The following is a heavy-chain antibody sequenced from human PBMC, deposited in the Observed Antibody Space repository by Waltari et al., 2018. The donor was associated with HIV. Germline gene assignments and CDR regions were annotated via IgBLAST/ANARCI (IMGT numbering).Heavy chain of an antibody. V-gene: IGHV3-74*01. J-gene: IGHJ4*02. CDR3: ARIYSSGWYEYFDY. CDR1: GFTFSSYW. Sequence: EVQLVESGGGLVQPGGSLRLSCAASGFTFSSYWMHWVRQAPGKGLVWVSRISSDGSSTSYADSVKGRFTISRDNAKNTLYLQMNSLRAEDTAVYYCARIYSSGWYEYFDYWGQGTLVTVSS. CDR2: ISSDGSST. D-gene: IGHD6-19*01.